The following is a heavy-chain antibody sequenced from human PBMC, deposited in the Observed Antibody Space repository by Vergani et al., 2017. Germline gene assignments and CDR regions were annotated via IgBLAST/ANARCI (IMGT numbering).Heavy chain of an antibody. CDR1: GFTFDDYA. J-gene: IGHJ2*01. CDR2: ISWNSGSI. Sequence: EVQLLESGGGLVQPGGSLRLSCAASGFTFDDYAMHWVRQAPGKGLEWVSGISWNSGSIGYADSVKGRFTISRDNAKNSLYLQMNSLRAEDTALYYCAKGDYYDSSGYSDWYFDLWGRGTLVTVSS. V-gene: IGHV3-9*01. CDR3: AKGDYYDSSGYSDWYFDL. D-gene: IGHD3-22*01.